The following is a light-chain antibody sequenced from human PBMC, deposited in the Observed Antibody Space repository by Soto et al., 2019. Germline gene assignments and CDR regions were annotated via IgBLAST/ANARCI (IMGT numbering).Light chain of an antibody. J-gene: IGLJ3*02. CDR1: SSNIGTRSG. CDR2: GDN. V-gene: IGLV1-40*01. CDR3: QSYDSSVSGWV. Sequence: QAVATQPPSVSGAPGQRVTISCTGSSSNIGTRSGVHWYQHFPGTAPKLLIYGDNNRPSGVPNRISGSKSGTSASLAITGLQAEDEADYYCQSYDSSVSGWVFGGGTKLTVL.